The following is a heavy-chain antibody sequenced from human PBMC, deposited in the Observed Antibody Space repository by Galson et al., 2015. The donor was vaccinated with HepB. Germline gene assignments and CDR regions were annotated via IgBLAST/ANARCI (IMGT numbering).Heavy chain of an antibody. D-gene: IGHD1-26*01. Sequence: PALVKPTQTLTLTCTFSGFSLSTSGVGVGWIRQPPGRALEWLALIYWDDDKRYSPSLKSRLTITKDTSKNQVVLTMTNMDPVDTATYYCATTLDAFDIWGQGTMVTVSS. CDR2: IYWDDDK. CDR3: ATTLDAFDI. CDR1: GFSLSTSGVG. J-gene: IGHJ3*02. V-gene: IGHV2-5*02.